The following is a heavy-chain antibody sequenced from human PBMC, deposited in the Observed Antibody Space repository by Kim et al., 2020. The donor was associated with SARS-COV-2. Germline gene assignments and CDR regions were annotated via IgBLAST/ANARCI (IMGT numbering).Heavy chain of an antibody. CDR2: IYPGDSDT. J-gene: IGHJ1*01. CDR1: GYSFTSYW. V-gene: IGHV5-51*01. CDR3: ARNYASLRDPRPEYFQH. Sequence: GESLKISCKGSGYSFTSYWIGWVRQMPGKGLEWMGIIYPGDSDTRYSPSFQGQVTISADKSISTAYLQWSSLKASDTAMYYCARNYASLRDPRPEYFQHWGQGTLVTVSS. D-gene: IGHD2-2*01.